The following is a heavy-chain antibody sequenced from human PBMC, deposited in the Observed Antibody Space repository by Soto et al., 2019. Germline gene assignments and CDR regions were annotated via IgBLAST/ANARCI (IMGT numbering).Heavy chain of an antibody. CDR3: AKSRDAYNFYFYYRMDV. V-gene: IGHV3-30*18. D-gene: IGHD2-2*01. CDR2: ILYDGSNK. J-gene: IGHJ6*02. Sequence: QVQLVESGGGVVQAGRSLRLSCAASGFTFSNYGMHWVRQTPGKGLEWVALILYDGSNKYYADSVKGRFTISRDNSKNTLYLQVSSLRAEDTAVYYCAKSRDAYNFYFYYRMDVWGQGTTVTVSS. CDR1: GFTFSNYG.